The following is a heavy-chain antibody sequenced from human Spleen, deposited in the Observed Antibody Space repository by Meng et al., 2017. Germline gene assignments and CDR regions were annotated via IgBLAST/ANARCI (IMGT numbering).Heavy chain of an antibody. Sequence: QVQPVQAGPEVKKPGASVKVSCKASGYTFTTYGLSWVRQAPGQGLEWMGWISAYNGNTNYAQKVQGRVTMTRDTSTTTAYMELRNLRSDDTAVYYCVSERGGGSFDYWGQGTLVTVSS. V-gene: IGHV1-18*01. J-gene: IGHJ4*02. CDR3: VSERGGGSFDY. CDR1: GYTFTTYG. D-gene: IGHD3-10*01. CDR2: ISAYNGNT.